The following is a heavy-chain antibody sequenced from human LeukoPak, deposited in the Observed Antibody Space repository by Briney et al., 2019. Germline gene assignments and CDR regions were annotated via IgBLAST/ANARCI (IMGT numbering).Heavy chain of an antibody. D-gene: IGHD1-26*01. CDR1: GYTFTGHY. J-gene: IGHJ4*02. CDR2: SNLNNCGT. V-gene: IGHV1-2*02. Sequence: ASVKDSFKASGYTFTGHYMHWVGQAPGQRLDWMGWSNLNNCGTNYAQKFQGRVTMTRDTSISTAYMELSRLRSDDTAVYYCARGYALYSGRYIDFDYWGQGTLVTVSS. CDR3: ARGYALYSGRYIDFDY.